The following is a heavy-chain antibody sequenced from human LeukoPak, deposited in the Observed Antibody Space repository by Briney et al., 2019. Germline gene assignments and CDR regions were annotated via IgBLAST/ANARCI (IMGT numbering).Heavy chain of an antibody. CDR2: IYHSGST. V-gene: IGHV4-30-2*05. CDR1: GGSISSGGYS. Sequence: SETLSFTCAVSGGSISSGGYSWSWIRQPPGKGLEWIGYIYHSGSTYYNPSLKSRVTISVDTSKNQFSLKLSSVTAADTAVYYCAREMIVVVNSADWYFDLWGRGTLVTVSS. CDR3: AREMIVVVNSADWYFDL. D-gene: IGHD3-22*01. J-gene: IGHJ2*01.